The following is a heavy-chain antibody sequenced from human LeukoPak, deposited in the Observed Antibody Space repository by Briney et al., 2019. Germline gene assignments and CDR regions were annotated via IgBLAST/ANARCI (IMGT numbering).Heavy chain of an antibody. Sequence: GASVKVSCKASGYTFTSYDINWVRQATEQGLEWMGWMNPNSGNTGYAQKFQGRVTMTRNTSISTAYMELSSLRSEDTAVYYCARGLKGYCSSTSCYTDAFDIWGQGTMVTVSS. D-gene: IGHD2-2*02. CDR2: MNPNSGNT. CDR1: GYTFTSYD. CDR3: ARGLKGYCSSTSCYTDAFDI. J-gene: IGHJ3*02. V-gene: IGHV1-8*01.